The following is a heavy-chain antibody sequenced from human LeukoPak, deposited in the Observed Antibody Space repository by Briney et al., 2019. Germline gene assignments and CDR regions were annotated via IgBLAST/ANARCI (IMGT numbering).Heavy chain of an antibody. CDR3: ARHETMVRGVIL. J-gene: IGHJ4*02. CDR1: GYSFTSYW. D-gene: IGHD3-10*01. CDR2: IDPSDSYT. Sequence: GESLQISCQGSGYSFTSYWISWVRQMPGKGLEWMGRIDPSDSYTNYSPSFQGHVTISADKSISTAYLQWSSLKASDTAMYYCARHETMVRGVILWGQGTLVTVSS. V-gene: IGHV5-10-1*01.